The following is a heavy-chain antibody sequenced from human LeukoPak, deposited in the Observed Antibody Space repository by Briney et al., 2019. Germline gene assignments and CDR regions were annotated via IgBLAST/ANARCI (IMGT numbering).Heavy chain of an antibody. CDR2: ISGSVGST. J-gene: IGHJ3*01. V-gene: IGHV3-23*01. CDR3: ARGFPPGSGSRGSHAFDV. Sequence: PGGSLRLSRAASGFTFSSYAMSWVRQAPGKGLEWVSTISGSVGSTSYADSVKGRFTISRDNSKNTLYLQMNSLRAEDTAVYYCARGFPPGSGSRGSHAFDVWGQGTMVTVSS. D-gene: IGHD6-19*01. CDR1: GFTFSSYA.